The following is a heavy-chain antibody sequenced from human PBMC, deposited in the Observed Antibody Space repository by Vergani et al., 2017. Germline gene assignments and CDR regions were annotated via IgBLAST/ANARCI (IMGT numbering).Heavy chain of an antibody. D-gene: IGHD3-10*01. J-gene: IGHJ6*03. CDR2: IYTSGST. Sequence: VQLVESGGGLVQPGGSLKLSCAASGFTFSGSAMHWVRQASGKGLEWIGRIYTSGSTNYNPSLKSRVTMSVDTSKNQFSLKLSSVTAADTAVYYCARARGYYGSGRRPDYYYYYMDVWGKGTTVTVSS. V-gene: IGHV4-4*07. CDR1: GFTFSGSA. CDR3: ARARGYYGSGRRPDYYYYYMDV.